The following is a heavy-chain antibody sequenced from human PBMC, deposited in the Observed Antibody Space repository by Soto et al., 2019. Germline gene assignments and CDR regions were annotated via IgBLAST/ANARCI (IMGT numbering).Heavy chain of an antibody. Sequence: EVQLVESGGGLVQPGGSLRLSCAASGFTFSSYDMHWVRQATGKGLEWVSAIGTAGDTYYPGSVKGRFTISRENAKNSLYLQMNSLRAGDTAVYYCARGGYCSSTSCWPYYFDYWGQGTLVTVSS. V-gene: IGHV3-13*01. J-gene: IGHJ4*02. CDR1: GFTFSSYD. D-gene: IGHD2-2*01. CDR2: IGTAGDT. CDR3: ARGGYCSSTSCWPYYFDY.